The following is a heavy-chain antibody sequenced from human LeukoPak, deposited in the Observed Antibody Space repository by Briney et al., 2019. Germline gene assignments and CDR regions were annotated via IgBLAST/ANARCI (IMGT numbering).Heavy chain of an antibody. CDR2: INTDGGST. V-gene: IGHV3-74*01. Sequence: GGSLRLSCAASGFTFSSYGMHWVRQAPGKGLVWVSRINTDGGSTNYADSVKGRFTISRDNAKNTLYLQMNSLRAEDTALYYCVRPTIDGYEFDYWGQGTLVTVSS. D-gene: IGHD5-24*01. CDR3: VRPTIDGYEFDY. CDR1: GFTFSSYG. J-gene: IGHJ4*02.